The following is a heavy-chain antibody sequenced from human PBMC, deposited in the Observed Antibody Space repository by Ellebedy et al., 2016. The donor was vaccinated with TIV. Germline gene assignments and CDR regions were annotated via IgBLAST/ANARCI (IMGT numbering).Heavy chain of an antibody. J-gene: IGHJ4*02. CDR3: AGRAYNWNDGSLFDY. Sequence: GESLKISCAASGFTFTQYGMHWVRQAPGKGLEWVANIKQDGSEKYYVDSVKGRFTISRDNAKNSVYLQMNSLRAEDTAVYYCAGRAYNWNDGSLFDYWGQGTLVTVSS. CDR2: IKQDGSEK. V-gene: IGHV3-7*03. D-gene: IGHD1-1*01. CDR1: GFTFTQYG.